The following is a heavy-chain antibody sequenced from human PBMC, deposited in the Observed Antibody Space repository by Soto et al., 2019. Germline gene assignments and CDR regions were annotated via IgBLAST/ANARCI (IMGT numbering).Heavy chain of an antibody. D-gene: IGHD3-10*01. CDR3: ERDLDGSGSHYTDH. CDR1: ACTLNRHS. J-gene: IGHJ4*02. V-gene: IGHV1-18*01. Sequence: VKVSCNASACTLNRHSISWVRQAPGQGLEWMGRISPYNGNTNYAQNLQGRVTMTTDTSTSTAYMELRSLRSDDTAVYYCERDLDGSGSHYTDHWATATQVT. CDR2: ISPYNGNT.